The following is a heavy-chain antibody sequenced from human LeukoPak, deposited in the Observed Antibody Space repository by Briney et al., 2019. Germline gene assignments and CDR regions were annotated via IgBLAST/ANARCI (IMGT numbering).Heavy chain of an antibody. V-gene: IGHV1-2*06. CDR1: GGTFSSYA. J-gene: IGHJ6*02. CDR3: ARGKGPPYYYYGMDV. CDR2: INPNSGGT. Sequence: ASVKVSCKASGGTFSSYAISWVRQAPGQGLEWMGRINPNSGGTNYAQKFQGRVTMTRDTSISTAYMELSRLRSDDTAVYYCARGKGPPYYYYGMDVWGQGTTVTVSS.